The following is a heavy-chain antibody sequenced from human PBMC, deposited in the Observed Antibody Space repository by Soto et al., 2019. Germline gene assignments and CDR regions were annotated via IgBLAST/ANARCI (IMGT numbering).Heavy chain of an antibody. CDR1: GGSISSSSYY. V-gene: IGHV4-39*01. Sequence: SETLSLTCTVSGGSISSSSYYWGWIRQPPGKGLEWIGSIYYSGSTYYNPSLKSRVTISVDTSKNQFSLKLSSVTAADTAVYYCARHPPAISISDQWGQGTLVTFSS. CDR2: IYYSGST. D-gene: IGHD3-3*01. J-gene: IGHJ4*02. CDR3: ARHPPAISISDQ.